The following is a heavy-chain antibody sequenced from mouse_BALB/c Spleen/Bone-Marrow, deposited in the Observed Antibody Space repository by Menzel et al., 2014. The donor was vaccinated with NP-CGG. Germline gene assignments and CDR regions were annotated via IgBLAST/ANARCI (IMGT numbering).Heavy chain of an antibody. Sequence: VQLQQSGAELVKPGASVKLSCTASGFNIKDTYMHWVKQRPEQGLEWIGRMDPANGNTKYDPKFQGKATITADTSSNTAYLQLSSLTSEDTAVYYCARNGNSGAWFAYWGQGTLVTVSA. CDR1: GFNIKDTY. V-gene: IGHV14-3*02. D-gene: IGHD2-1*01. CDR3: ARNGNSGAWFAY. CDR2: MDPANGNT. J-gene: IGHJ3*01.